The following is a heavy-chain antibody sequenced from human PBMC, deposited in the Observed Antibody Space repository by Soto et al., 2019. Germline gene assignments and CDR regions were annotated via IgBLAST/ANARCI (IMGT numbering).Heavy chain of an antibody. V-gene: IGHV1-69*01. CDR1: GGTFSSYA. J-gene: IGHJ5*02. CDR3: ARGGYYYDSSGPGKGFDP. D-gene: IGHD3-22*01. CDR2: IIPIFGTA. Sequence: QVQLVQSGAEVKKPGSSVKVSCKASGGTFSSYAISWVRQAPGQGLEWMGGIIPIFGTANYAQKFQGRVTITADESTSTAYMELSSLRSEDTAVYYCARGGYYYDSSGPGKGFDPWGQGTLVTVSS.